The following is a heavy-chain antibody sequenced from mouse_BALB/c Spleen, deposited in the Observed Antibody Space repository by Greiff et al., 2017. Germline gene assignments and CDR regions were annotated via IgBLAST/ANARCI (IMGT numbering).Heavy chain of an antibody. Sequence: EVKLVESGGGLVQPGGSLKLSCAASGFTFSSYTMSWVRQTPEKRLEWVAYISNGGGSTYYPDTVKGRFTISRDNAKNTLYLQMSSLKSEDTAMYYCAREGTYYGNYWYFDVWGAGTTVTVSS. CDR3: AREGTYYGNYWYFDV. J-gene: IGHJ1*01. CDR1: GFTFSSYT. D-gene: IGHD2-10*01. V-gene: IGHV5-12-2*01. CDR2: ISNGGGST.